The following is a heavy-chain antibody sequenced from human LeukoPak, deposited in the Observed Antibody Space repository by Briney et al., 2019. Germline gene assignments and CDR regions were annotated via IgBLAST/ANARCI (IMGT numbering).Heavy chain of an antibody. D-gene: IGHD5-12*01. J-gene: IGHJ3*02. Sequence: GSLRLSCAASGFTFTNYAMHWVRQAPGKGLEWVSAISGSGGSTYYADSVKGRFTISRDNSKNTLYLQMNSLRAEDTAVYYCAKALRYSGYADAFDIWGQGTMVTVSS. V-gene: IGHV3-23*01. CDR1: GFTFTNYA. CDR3: AKALRYSGYADAFDI. CDR2: ISGSGGST.